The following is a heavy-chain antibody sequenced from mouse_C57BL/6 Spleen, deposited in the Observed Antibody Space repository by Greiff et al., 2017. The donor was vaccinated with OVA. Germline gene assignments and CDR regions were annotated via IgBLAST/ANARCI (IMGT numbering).Heavy chain of an antibody. J-gene: IGHJ4*01. Sequence: VQLKESGPELVKPGASVKIPCKASGYTFTDYNMDWVKQSHGKSLEWIGDINPNNGGTIYNQKFKGKATLTVDKSSSTAYMELRSLTSEDTAVYYCARFRPYYAMDYWGQGTSVTVSS. V-gene: IGHV1-18*01. CDR1: GYTFTDYN. CDR2: INPNNGGT. CDR3: ARFRPYYAMDY.